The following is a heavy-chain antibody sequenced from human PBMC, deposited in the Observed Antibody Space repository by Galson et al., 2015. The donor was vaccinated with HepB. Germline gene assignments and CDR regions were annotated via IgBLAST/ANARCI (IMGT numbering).Heavy chain of an antibody. J-gene: IGHJ4*02. CDR2: INQDGSEK. V-gene: IGHV3-7*03. CDR1: GFTFRRYW. D-gene: IGHD4-17*01. Sequence: SLRLSCAVSGFTFRRYWMNWVRQAAGKGLEWVANINQDGSEKYYVDSVEGRFTISRDNANNSLYLELSSLRAEDMALYYCARGNGDSHDYWGQGTLVTVSS. CDR3: ARGNGDSHDY.